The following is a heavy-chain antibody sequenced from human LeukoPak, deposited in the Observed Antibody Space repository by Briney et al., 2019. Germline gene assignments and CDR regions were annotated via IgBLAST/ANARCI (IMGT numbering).Heavy chain of an antibody. CDR3: ARDLGPAMVRGVIVY. CDR2: ISSSSSYI. J-gene: IGHJ4*02. D-gene: IGHD3-10*01. CDR1: GFTFSSYS. Sequence: GGSLRLSCAASGFTFSSYSMNWVRQAPGKGLEWVSSISSSSSYIYYADSMKGRFTISRDNAKNSLYLQMNSLRAEDTAVYYCARDLGPAMVRGVIVYWGQGTLVTVSS. V-gene: IGHV3-21*01.